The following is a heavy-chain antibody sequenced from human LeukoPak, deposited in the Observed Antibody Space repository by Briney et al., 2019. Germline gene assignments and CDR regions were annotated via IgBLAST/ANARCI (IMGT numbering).Heavy chain of an antibody. CDR1: RYTFTGYY. CDR2: ISAYNGNT. Sequence: GASVKVSCKASRYTFTGYYMHWVRQAPGQGLEWMGWISAYNGNTNYAQKLQGRVTMTTDTSTSTAYMELRSLRSDDTAVYYCARDTTVTTGYWGQGTLVTVSS. V-gene: IGHV1-18*04. J-gene: IGHJ4*02. D-gene: IGHD4-11*01. CDR3: ARDTTVTTGY.